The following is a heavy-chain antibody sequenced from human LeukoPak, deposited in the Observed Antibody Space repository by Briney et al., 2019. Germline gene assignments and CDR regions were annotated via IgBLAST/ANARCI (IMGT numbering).Heavy chain of an antibody. D-gene: IGHD6-19*01. V-gene: IGHV1-2*02. CDR3: ARDEMAVAGTSFDY. CDR1: RYTFTGYY. Sequence: ASVKVSCKASRYTFTGYYIHWMRQAPGQGLEWMGWINPNSGGTIYAQKFQGRVTMTRDTSISTAYVELSGLRSDDTAVYYCARDEMAVAGTSFDYWGQGTLVTVSS. J-gene: IGHJ4*02. CDR2: INPNSGGT.